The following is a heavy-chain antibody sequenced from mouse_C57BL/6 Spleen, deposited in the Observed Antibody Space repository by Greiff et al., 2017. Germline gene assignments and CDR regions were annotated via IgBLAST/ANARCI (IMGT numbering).Heavy chain of an antibody. CDR1: GYTFTSYT. V-gene: IGHV1-4*01. CDR2: INPSSGYT. Sequence: QVQLKESGAELARPGASVKMSCKASGYTFTSYTMHWVKQRPGQGLEWIGYINPSSGYTKYNQKFKDKATLTADKSSITAYMQLSSLTSEDSAVYYCARTGKGYAIDYWGQGTSVTVSS. J-gene: IGHJ4*01. CDR3: ARTGKGYAIDY.